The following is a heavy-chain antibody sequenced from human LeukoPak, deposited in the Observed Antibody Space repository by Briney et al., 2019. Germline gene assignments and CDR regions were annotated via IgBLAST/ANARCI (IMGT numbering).Heavy chain of an antibody. CDR3: ARDRQCSGGSCYYYYYYGTDV. D-gene: IGHD2-15*01. CDR2: INPNSGGT. J-gene: IGHJ6*02. V-gene: IGHV1-2*02. Sequence: GASVKVSCKASGYTFTGYYMHWVRQAPGQGLEWMGWINPNSGGTNYAQKFQGRVTMTRDTSISTAYMELSRLRSDDTAVYYCARDRQCSGGSCYYYYYYGTDVWGQGTTVTVSS. CDR1: GYTFTGYY.